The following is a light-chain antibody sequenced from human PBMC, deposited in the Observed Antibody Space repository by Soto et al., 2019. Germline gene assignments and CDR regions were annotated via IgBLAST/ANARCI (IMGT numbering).Light chain of an antibody. J-gene: IGLJ3*02. CDR2: DVS. CDR3: SSYAGSYTWV. Sequence: QSVLTQPRSVSGSPGQSVTISCTGTSSDVGGYNYVSWYQQHPGKAPKLMIYDVSKRPSGVPDRFSGSKSGNTASLTISGLQAEDEADYYCSSYAGSYTWVLGGGTKLTVL. V-gene: IGLV2-11*01. CDR1: SSDVGGYNY.